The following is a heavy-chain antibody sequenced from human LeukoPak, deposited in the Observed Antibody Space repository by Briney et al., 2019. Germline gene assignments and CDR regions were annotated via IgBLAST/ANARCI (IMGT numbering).Heavy chain of an antibody. D-gene: IGHD5-18*01. V-gene: IGHV4-34*01. CDR1: GGSFSGYY. Sequence: KPSETLSLTCAVYGGSFSGYYWSWIRQPPGKGLEWIGEINHSGSTNYNPSLKSRVTISVDTSKNQFSLELSSVTAADTAVYYCARGLFWDVGIQPLYYFDYWGQGTLVTVSS. CDR2: INHSGST. CDR3: ARGLFWDVGIQPLYYFDY. J-gene: IGHJ4*02.